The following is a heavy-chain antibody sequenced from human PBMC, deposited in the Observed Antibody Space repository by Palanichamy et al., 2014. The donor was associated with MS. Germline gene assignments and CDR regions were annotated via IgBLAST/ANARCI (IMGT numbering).Heavy chain of an antibody. CDR1: GFTFSSFD. Sequence: DVQLLESGGGLVQPGGSPRLSCTTSGFTFSSFDMTWVRQVPGKGLEWVSVISGSGTNTYYADSVRGRFTISRDNSKNTLYLLMNSLRAEDTAVYYCARVWAVVNAFDVWGQGTVVTVSS. CDR3: ARVWAVVNAFDV. J-gene: IGHJ3*01. CDR2: ISGSGTNT. D-gene: IGHD2-2*01. V-gene: IGHV3-23*01.